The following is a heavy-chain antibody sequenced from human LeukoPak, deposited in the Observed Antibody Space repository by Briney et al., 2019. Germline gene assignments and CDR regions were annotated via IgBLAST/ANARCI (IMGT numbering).Heavy chain of an antibody. CDR3: AKSGGNRFDC. Sequence: GGCLRLSCLGSGFTFSNYDMSWVRQAPGKGLEWVSSISPSGGSTNYADSVKGRFTISRDNSKNTVYLQMNRLRAEDTAVYYCAKSGGNRFDCWGQGILVTVSP. CDR1: GFTFSNYD. CDR2: ISPSGGST. D-gene: IGHD3-10*01. V-gene: IGHV3-23*01. J-gene: IGHJ4*02.